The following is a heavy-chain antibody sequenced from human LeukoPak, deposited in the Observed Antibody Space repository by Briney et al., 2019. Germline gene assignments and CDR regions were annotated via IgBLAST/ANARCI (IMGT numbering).Heavy chain of an antibody. CDR3: ARTSSTRYYYYYMDV. V-gene: IGHV5-51*01. J-gene: IGHJ6*03. Sequence: LGGSLEISVQASGSTSTSYWIGWVRRMPGKGLEWMGMIDPGDFDTRYSPSFQGQVTISADKSISTAYLQWSSLKASDTAMYYCARTSSTRYYYYYMDVWGKGTTVTVSS. CDR2: IDPGDFDT. D-gene: IGHD2-2*01. CDR1: GSTSTSYW.